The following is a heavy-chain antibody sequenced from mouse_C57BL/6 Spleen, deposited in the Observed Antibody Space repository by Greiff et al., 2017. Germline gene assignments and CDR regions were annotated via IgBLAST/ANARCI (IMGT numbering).Heavy chain of an antibody. D-gene: IGHD1-1*01. CDR2: IYPRSGNT. CDR1: GYTFTSYG. V-gene: IGHV1-81*01. CDR3: ARWEAYGSSYWYFDV. J-gene: IGHJ1*03. Sequence: QVQLQQSGAELARPGASVKLSCKASGYTFTSYGISWVKQRTGQGLEWIGAIYPRSGNTYYNEKFKGKATLTADKSSSTAYMELRSLTSEDSAVYFCARWEAYGSSYWYFDVWGTGTTVTVSS.